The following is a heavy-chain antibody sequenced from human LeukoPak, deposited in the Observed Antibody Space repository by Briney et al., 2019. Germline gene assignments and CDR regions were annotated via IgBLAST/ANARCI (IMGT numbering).Heavy chain of an antibody. Sequence: SVKASWKPSVVTLSSYAISWVRQAPGQGLEWIGGIIPIFVTANYAQKLQGRVTITTDESTSTAYMELSSLRSEDTAVYYCARASFPAGTNPLDHYYFDYWGQGTLVTVSS. J-gene: IGHJ4*02. D-gene: IGHD6-13*01. CDR3: ARASFPAGTNPLDHYYFDY. V-gene: IGHV1-69*05. CDR2: IIPIFVTA. CDR1: VVTLSSYA.